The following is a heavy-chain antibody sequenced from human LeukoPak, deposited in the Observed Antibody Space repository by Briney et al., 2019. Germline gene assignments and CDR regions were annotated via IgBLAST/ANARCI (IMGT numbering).Heavy chain of an antibody. D-gene: IGHD4-23*01. CDR3: AREHYGGNSDAFDI. CDR2: IYYSGST. J-gene: IGHJ3*02. Sequence: SETLSLTCTVSGGSISSHYWSWLRQPPGKGLEWIGYIYYSGSTNYNPSLKSRVTISVDTSKNQFSLKLSSVTAADTAVYYCAREHYGGNSDAFDIWGQGTMVTVSS. V-gene: IGHV4-59*11. CDR1: GGSISSHY.